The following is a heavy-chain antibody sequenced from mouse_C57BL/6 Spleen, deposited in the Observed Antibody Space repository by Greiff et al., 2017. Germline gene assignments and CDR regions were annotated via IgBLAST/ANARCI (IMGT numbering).Heavy chain of an antibody. Sequence: VQLQQSGPELVKPGASVKMSCKASGYTFTDYNMHWVKQSHGKSLEWIGYINPNNGGTSYNQKFKGKATLTVNKSSSTAYMELRSLTSEDSAVYYCARGGDSNYWYFDVWGTGTTVTVSS. V-gene: IGHV1-22*01. CDR1: GYTFTDYN. CDR3: ARGGDSNYWYFDV. D-gene: IGHD2-5*01. J-gene: IGHJ1*03. CDR2: INPNNGGT.